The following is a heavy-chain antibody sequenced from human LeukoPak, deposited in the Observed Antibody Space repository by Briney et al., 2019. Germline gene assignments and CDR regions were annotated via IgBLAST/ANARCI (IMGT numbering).Heavy chain of an antibody. CDR3: AREGDGYNLGIDY. V-gene: IGHV3-7*01. Sequence: GGSLRLSCAASGFTFSSYWMSWVRQAAGKGLEWVANIKQDGSEKYYVDSVKRRFTISRDKAKNSLYLQMNSLRAEDTAVYYCAREGDGYNLGIDYWGQGTLVTVSS. CDR1: GFTFSSYW. D-gene: IGHD5-24*01. J-gene: IGHJ4*02. CDR2: IKQDGSEK.